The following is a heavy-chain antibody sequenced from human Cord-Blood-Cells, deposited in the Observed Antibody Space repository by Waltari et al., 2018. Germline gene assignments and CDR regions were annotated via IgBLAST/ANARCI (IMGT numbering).Heavy chain of an antibody. CDR1: GFTFSSYG. D-gene: IGHD2-8*01. Sequence: QVQLVESGGGVVQPGGSLRLSCAASGFTFSSYGMHWVRQAPGKGLEWVAFKRYDGSKKYYADSVKGRFTIARDNSKNTLYLQMNSLRAEDTAVYYCAKGKNGDYWGQGTLVTVSS. J-gene: IGHJ4*02. V-gene: IGHV3-30*02. CDR3: AKGKNGDY. CDR2: KRYDGSKK.